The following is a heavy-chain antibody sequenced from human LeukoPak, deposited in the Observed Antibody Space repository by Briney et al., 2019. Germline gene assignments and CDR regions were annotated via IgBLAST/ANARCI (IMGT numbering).Heavy chain of an antibody. CDR1: GGSISSGSYY. D-gene: IGHD2-15*01. J-gene: IGHJ5*02. CDR2: IYTSGST. V-gene: IGHV4-61*02. CDR3: ARVVVVVVAGRWFDP. Sequence: SQTLSLTCTVSGGSISSGSYYWSWIRQPAGKGLEWIGRIYTSGSTNYNPSLKSRVTISVDTSKNQFSLKLSSVTAADTAVYYCARVVVVVVAGRWFDPWGQGTLVTVSS.